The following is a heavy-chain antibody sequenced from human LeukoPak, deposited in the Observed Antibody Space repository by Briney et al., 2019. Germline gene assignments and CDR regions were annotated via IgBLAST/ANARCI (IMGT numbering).Heavy chain of an antibody. CDR1: GYSISSGYY. CDR2: IYHSGST. Sequence: KPSETLSLTCAVSGYSISSGYYWGGIRQPPGKGLEWIGSIYHSGSTYYNPSLKSRVTISVDTSKNQFSLKLSSVTAADTAVYYCARAVSYSSSWYYFDYWGQGTLVTVPS. D-gene: IGHD6-13*01. J-gene: IGHJ4*02. V-gene: IGHV4-38-2*01. CDR3: ARAVSYSSSWYYFDY.